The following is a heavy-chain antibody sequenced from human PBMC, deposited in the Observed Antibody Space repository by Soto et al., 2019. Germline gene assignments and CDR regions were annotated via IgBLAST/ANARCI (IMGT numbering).Heavy chain of an antibody. Sequence: PLQSLSLTCAISGDSVSSNSAAWNWVRQSPSRGLEWLGRTYYRSKWYNEYAVSVKSRINLNPDASRNQFSLQLNSVTPEDTAIYYCARGRHSTSSETVKTAPFDHWGQGTQVTVSS. CDR2: TYYRSKWYN. CDR1: GDSVSSNSAA. V-gene: IGHV6-1*01. CDR3: ARGRHSTSSETVKTAPFDH. J-gene: IGHJ4*02. D-gene: IGHD2-15*01.